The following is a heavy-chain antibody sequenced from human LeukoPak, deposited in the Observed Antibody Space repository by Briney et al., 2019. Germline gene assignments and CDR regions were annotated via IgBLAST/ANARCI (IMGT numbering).Heavy chain of an antibody. Sequence: SQTLSLTCAVSGGSISSGGYSWSWIRQPPGKGLEWIGYIYHSGSTYYNPSLKSRVTISVDRSKNQFSLKLSSVTAADTAVYYCARIVSRNDWIRYFDYWGQGTLVTVSS. V-gene: IGHV4-30-2*01. CDR1: GGSISSGGYS. D-gene: IGHD1-1*01. CDR3: ARIVSRNDWIRYFDY. J-gene: IGHJ4*02. CDR2: IYHSGST.